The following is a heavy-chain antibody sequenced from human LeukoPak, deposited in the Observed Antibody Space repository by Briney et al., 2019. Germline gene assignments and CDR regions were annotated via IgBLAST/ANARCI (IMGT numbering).Heavy chain of an antibody. CDR1: GGSISSYY. V-gene: IGHV4-4*08. J-gene: IGHJ4*02. Sequence: SETLSLTCTVSGGSISSYYWSWIRQSPGQGLEWIGYIWPSGSTNYNPSLSGRVAISLGKSRNHFTLMVTAVTAADTAFYYCARKGPEHLPTYFDHWGRGILVTVSS. D-gene: IGHD2-21*01. CDR2: IWPSGST. CDR3: ARKGPEHLPTYFDH.